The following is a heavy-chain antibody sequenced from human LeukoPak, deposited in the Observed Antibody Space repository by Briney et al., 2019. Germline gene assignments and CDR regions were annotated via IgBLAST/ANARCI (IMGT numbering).Heavy chain of an antibody. Sequence: SETLSLICTVSGGSILSSSYYWGWIRQPPGKRLEWIGSIYYSGSTYYNPSLKSRVTISVDTSKNQFSLKLSSVTAADTAVYYCARESTQIAAAGRAHYMDVWGKGTTVTVSS. J-gene: IGHJ6*03. CDR2: IYYSGST. CDR1: GGSILSSSYY. D-gene: IGHD6-13*01. CDR3: ARESTQIAAAGRAHYMDV. V-gene: IGHV4-39*07.